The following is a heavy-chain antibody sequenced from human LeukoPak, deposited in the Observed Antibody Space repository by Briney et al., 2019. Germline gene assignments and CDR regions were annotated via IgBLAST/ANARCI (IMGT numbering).Heavy chain of an antibody. D-gene: IGHD3-22*01. CDR3: AREAQYYYDSSGYYYMANWFDP. CDR2: IYYSGST. V-gene: IGHV4-38-2*02. J-gene: IGHJ5*02. Sequence: SETLSLTCTVSGYSISSSYYWGWIRQPPGKGLEWIGSIYYSGSTYYNPSLKSRVTISVDTSKNQFSLKLSSVTAADTAVYYCAREAQYYYDSSGYYYMANWFDPWGQGTLVTVSS. CDR1: GYSISSSYY.